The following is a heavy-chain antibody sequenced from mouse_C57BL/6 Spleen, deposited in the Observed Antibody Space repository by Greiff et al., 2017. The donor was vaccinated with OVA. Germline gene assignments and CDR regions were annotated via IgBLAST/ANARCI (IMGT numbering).Heavy chain of an antibody. V-gene: IGHV3-1*01. Sequence: DVQLVESGPGMVKPSQSLSLTCTVTGYSITSGYDWHWIRHFPGNKLEWMGYISYSGSTNYNPSLKSRISITHDTSKNHFFLKLNSVTTEDTATYYCARDYYGSGLAYWGQGTLVTVSA. J-gene: IGHJ3*01. CDR2: ISYSGST. D-gene: IGHD1-1*01. CDR3: ARDYYGSGLAY. CDR1: GYSITSGYD.